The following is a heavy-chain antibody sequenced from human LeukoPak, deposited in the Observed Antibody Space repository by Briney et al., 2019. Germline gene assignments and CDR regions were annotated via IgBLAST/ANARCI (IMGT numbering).Heavy chain of an antibody. J-gene: IGHJ4*02. Sequence: GGSLRLSCAASGFIFSGYWMHWVRHAPGKGLVWVSRINSDGSSTSYADSVKGRFTISRDNAKNTLYLQMNSLRAEDTAVYYCARDRSRARGYSYGPFDYWGQGTLVTVSS. D-gene: IGHD5-18*01. V-gene: IGHV3-74*01. CDR3: ARDRSRARGYSYGPFDY. CDR2: INSDGSST. CDR1: GFIFSGYW.